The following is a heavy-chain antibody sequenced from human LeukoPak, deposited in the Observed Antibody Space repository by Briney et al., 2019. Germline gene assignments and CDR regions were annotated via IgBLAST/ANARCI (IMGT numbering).Heavy chain of an antibody. CDR1: GYTFTSYD. V-gene: IGHV1-8*02. Sequence: GASVKVSCKASGYTFTSYDINWVRQATGQGLEWMGWMNPNSGNTGYAQKFQGRVTMTRNTSISTAYMELSSPRSEDTAVYYCARAAHYYGSGSLLSVDAFDIWGQGTMVTVSS. CDR3: ARAAHYYGSGSLLSVDAFDI. CDR2: MNPNSGNT. J-gene: IGHJ3*02. D-gene: IGHD3-10*01.